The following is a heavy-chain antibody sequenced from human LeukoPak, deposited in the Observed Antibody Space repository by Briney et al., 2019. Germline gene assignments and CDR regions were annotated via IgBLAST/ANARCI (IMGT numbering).Heavy chain of an antibody. J-gene: IGHJ4*02. V-gene: IGHV4-59*12. D-gene: IGHD6-13*01. CDR1: GGSLSSYY. CDR2: IYYSGST. Sequence: PSETLSLTCTVSGGSLSSYYWSWIRQPPGKGLEWIGYIYYSGSTNYNPSLKSRVTMSLDTSKNQFSLKLSSVTAADTAVYYCARVIAAAGTVINLAFDYWGQGTLVTVSS. CDR3: ARVIAAAGTVINLAFDY.